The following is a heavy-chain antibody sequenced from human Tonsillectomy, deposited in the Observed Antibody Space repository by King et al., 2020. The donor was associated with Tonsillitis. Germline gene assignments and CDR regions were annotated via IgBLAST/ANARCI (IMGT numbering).Heavy chain of an antibody. Sequence: DVQLVESGGGLVQPGGSLRLSCAVSGFSFSSFWMHWVRQVPGKGLVWVSRISTDGGDTTYADSVDGRFTISRDNAKNTLYLQMNNLRPDDTAMYYCVRDRYSGSYSTFDSWGQGTLVTVSS. CDR1: GFSFSSFW. CDR3: VRDRYSGSYSTFDS. CDR2: ISTDGGDT. V-gene: IGHV3-74*01. D-gene: IGHD1-26*01. J-gene: IGHJ4*02.